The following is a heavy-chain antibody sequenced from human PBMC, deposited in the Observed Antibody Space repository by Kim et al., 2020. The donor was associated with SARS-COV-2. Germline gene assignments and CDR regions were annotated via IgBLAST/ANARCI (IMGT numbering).Heavy chain of an antibody. CDR1: GGSISSYY. CDR2: IYYSGST. J-gene: IGHJ4*02. D-gene: IGHD2-2*01. Sequence: SETLSLTCTVSGGSISSYYWSWIRQPPGKGLEWIGYIYYSGSTNYNPSLKSRVTISVDTSKNQFSLKLSSVTAADTAVYYCARTGYCSSTSCSYYFDYWGQGTLVTVSS. V-gene: IGHV4-59*08. CDR3: ARTGYCSSTSCSYYFDY.